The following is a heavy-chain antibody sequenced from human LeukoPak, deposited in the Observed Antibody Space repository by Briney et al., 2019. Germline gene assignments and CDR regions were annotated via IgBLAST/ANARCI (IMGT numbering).Heavy chain of an antibody. CDR1: GDSVSSNSAA. CDR3: ARDLGQYYDTSDNWFDP. CDR2: TYYRSKWFF. Sequence: SQTLSLTCAISGDSVSSNSAAWNWIRQSPSRGLEWLGRTYYRSKWFFNYEVSVRSRITINPDTSKNQFSLQLNSVTPEDTAVYYCARDLGQYYDTSDNWFDPWGQGTLVTVSS. J-gene: IGHJ5*02. D-gene: IGHD3-22*01. V-gene: IGHV6-1*01.